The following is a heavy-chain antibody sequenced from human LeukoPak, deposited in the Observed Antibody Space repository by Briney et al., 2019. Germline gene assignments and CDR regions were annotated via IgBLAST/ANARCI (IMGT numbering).Heavy chain of an antibody. V-gene: IGHV3-9*03. CDR1: GFTFDDYA. CDR2: IIWNSGSI. Sequence: GGSLRLSCAASGFTFDDYAMHWVREAPGKGLEWVSGIIWNSGSIGYADSVKGRFTISRDNAKNSLYLQMNSLRAEDMALYYCAKDGDYYGSGSHVDYWGQGTRVTVSS. CDR3: AKDGDYYGSGSHVDY. J-gene: IGHJ4*02. D-gene: IGHD3-10*01.